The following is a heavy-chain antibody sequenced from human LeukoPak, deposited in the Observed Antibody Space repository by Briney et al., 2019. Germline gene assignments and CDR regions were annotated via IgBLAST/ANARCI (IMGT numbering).Heavy chain of an antibody. CDR2: ISGSGDNT. J-gene: IGHJ1*01. CDR3: AKGSGSYLYFHH. D-gene: IGHD1-26*01. V-gene: IGHV3-23*01. CDR1: GFTFSSYA. Sequence: LTGGSLRLSCVASGFTFSSYAMSWVRQAPGKGLEWVSDISGSGDNTYFADPVKARFTISRDNSKNTLYLQMNSLRAEDTAVYYCAKGSGSYLYFHHWGQGTLVTVSS.